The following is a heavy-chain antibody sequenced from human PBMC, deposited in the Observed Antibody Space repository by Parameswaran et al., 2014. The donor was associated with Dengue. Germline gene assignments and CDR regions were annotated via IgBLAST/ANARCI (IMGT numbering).Heavy chain of an antibody. CDR2: INLSDGDT. D-gene: IGHD3-16*01. Sequence: WVRQAPGQGLEWLGMINLSDGDTSYAQKFQDRVTMTRDTSTSTVYVDLSSLRSEDTALYYCAKDLGWSDPWGQGTRVTVSS. CDR3: AKDLGWSDP. V-gene: IGHV1-46*01. J-gene: IGHJ5*02.